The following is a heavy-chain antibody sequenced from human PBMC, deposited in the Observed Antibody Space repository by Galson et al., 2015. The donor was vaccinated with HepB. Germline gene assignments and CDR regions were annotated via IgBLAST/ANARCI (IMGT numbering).Heavy chain of an antibody. CDR1: GGSFTRYA. Sequence: SVKASCKASGGSFTRYAISWMRQVPGQGLEWMGGITPMFGTANYAERFQGRLRITADESTSTAYMELSSLGSDDTAEYYCARDWGFGSGSYYVFWGQGTLVTVSS. J-gene: IGHJ4*02. V-gene: IGHV1-69*13. CDR2: ITPMFGTA. CDR3: ARDWGFGSGSYYVF. D-gene: IGHD3-10*01.